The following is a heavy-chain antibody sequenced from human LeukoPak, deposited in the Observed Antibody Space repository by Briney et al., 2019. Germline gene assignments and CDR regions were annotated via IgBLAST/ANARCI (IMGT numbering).Heavy chain of an antibody. J-gene: IGHJ6*02. CDR2: NHYSGNT. V-gene: IGHV4-59*01. CDR3: ARALYGDYTLGMDV. Sequence: SETLSLTCTVSGGSISSYYWSWIRQPPGKGLEWIGNNHYSGNTNYNPSLKSRVTISVDTSKKQFSLKLSSVTAADTAVYYCARALYGDYTLGMDVWGQGTTVTVSS. CDR1: GGSISSYY. D-gene: IGHD4-17*01.